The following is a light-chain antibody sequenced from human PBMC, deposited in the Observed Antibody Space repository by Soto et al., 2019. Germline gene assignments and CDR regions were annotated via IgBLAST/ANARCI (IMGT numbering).Light chain of an antibody. CDR3: SSYTTSNTRQIV. CDR2: DVS. CDR1: SSEVVGYNY. J-gene: IGLJ1*01. V-gene: IGLV2-14*01. Sequence: QSVPTQPASVSGSPGQSITISCTGTSSEVVGYNYVSWYQQHPGKAPKFMIYDVSNRPSGVSNRFSGSKSVNTASLTISGLQAEDEADYYCSSYTTSNTRQIVFGTGTKVTVL.